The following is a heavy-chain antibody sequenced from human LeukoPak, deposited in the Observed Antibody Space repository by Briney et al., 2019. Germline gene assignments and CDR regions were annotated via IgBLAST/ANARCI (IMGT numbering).Heavy chain of an antibody. CDR1: GGSISSSSYY. CDR2: IYYSGNT. V-gene: IGHV4-39*01. CDR3: ARQGLIVMAGEGDFDY. Sequence: PSETLSLTCTVSGGSISSSSYYWAWIRQPPGRSLEWIGSIYYSGNTHYNPSLKSRVTISVDTSKKQFSLKLSSVTAADTAVYYCARQGLIVMAGEGDFDYWGQGTLVTVSS. J-gene: IGHJ4*02. D-gene: IGHD5-24*01.